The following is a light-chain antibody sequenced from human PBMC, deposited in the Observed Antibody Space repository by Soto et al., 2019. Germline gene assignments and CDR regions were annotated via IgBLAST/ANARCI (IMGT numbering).Light chain of an antibody. J-gene: IGKJ4*01. CDR1: QSVSSY. Sequence: EIVLTQSPATLSLSPGERATLSCRASQSVSSYLAWYQQKPGQAPRLLIYDASNRATGIPARFSGSGSGTDFTLTISSLEPEDFAVYYCRQRSNWPPLTFGGGTKVDSK. V-gene: IGKV3-11*01. CDR2: DAS. CDR3: RQRSNWPPLT.